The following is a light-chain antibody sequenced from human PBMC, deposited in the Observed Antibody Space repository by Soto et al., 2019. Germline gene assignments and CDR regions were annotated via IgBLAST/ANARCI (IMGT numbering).Light chain of an antibody. J-gene: IGKJ1*01. CDR1: QSITNW. V-gene: IGKV1-5*01. CDR2: DAS. Sequence: DIQMTQSPSTLSAYVGDRVTITCRASQSITNWVAWYQQKPGKAPKLLIYDASNLESGVPSRFSGGGSGTDFTLTVSSLQPDDFATYYCQQYNNYSPTFGQGTTVEV. CDR3: QQYNNYSPT.